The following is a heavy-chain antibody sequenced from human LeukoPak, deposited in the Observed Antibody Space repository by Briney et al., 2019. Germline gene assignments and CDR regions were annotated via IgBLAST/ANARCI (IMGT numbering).Heavy chain of an antibody. CDR2: IDYSGST. J-gene: IGHJ3*02. Sequence: PSETLSLTCTVSGGSISTYYWSWIRQPPGKGLEWIGYIDYSGSTNYNPSPKSRVTISLDTSKNQFSLKLSSVTAADTALYYCARGRRYTGRHDAFDMWGQGTVVTVTS. V-gene: IGHV4-59*01. D-gene: IGHD1-26*01. CDR1: GGSISTYY. CDR3: ARGRRYTGRHDAFDM.